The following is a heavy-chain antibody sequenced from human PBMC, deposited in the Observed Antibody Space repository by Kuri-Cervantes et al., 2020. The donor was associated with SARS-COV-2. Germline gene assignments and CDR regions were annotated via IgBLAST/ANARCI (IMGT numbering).Heavy chain of an antibody. CDR3: APIRRVRGYDFPYYYYYMDV. V-gene: IGHV2-70*01. CDR1: GFSLITSGMC. D-gene: IGHD5-12*01. J-gene: IGHJ6*03. CDR2: IDWGDDK. Sequence: SGPTLVKPTQTLTLTCPFSGFSLITSGMCVSWIRQPPGKALEWLALIDWGDDKYYSTSLKTRLTISKDTSKNQVVFTMTNMDPVDTATYYCAPIRRVRGYDFPYYYYYMDVWGKGTTVTVSS.